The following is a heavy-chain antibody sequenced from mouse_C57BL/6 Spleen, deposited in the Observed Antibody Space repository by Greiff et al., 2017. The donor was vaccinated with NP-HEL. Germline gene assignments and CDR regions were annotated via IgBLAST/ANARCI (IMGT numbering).Heavy chain of an antibody. V-gene: IGHV1-69*01. CDR1: GHTFPSYW. CDR2: FDPSDSYT. CDR3: ARGPSVEWYFDG. J-gene: IGHJ1*03. D-gene: IGHD1-1*01. Sequence: QAHLQQPGAALVMPGASVKLSCKASGHTFPSYWMHWVKQRPGQGLEWIGEFDPSDSYTNYNQKFKGKSTLTVDKASSTDYMQLSSLTSEDSAVYDCARGPSVEWYFDGWGTGTTVTVSS.